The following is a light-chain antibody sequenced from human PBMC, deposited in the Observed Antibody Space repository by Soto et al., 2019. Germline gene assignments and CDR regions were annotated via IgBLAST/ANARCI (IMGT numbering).Light chain of an antibody. V-gene: IGLV2-14*01. CDR2: EVS. J-gene: IGLJ1*01. CDR1: SSDVGSYNF. Sequence: QSPLTQPASVSWSPGQSITISCTGTSSDVGSYNFVSWYQQLPGKAPKLMIYEVSNRPSGVSNRFSGSKSGNTASLTISGLQAEDEADYYCSSYTTSSNYVFGSGTKVTVL. CDR3: SSYTTSSNYV.